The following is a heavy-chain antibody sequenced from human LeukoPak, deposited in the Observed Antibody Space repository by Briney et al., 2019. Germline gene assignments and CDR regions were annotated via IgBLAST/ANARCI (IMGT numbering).Heavy chain of an antibody. CDR1: GGSISSGPYY. Sequence: SETLSLTCTVSGGSISSGPYYWSWIRQPPGKGLEWIGYIYHSGSTYYNPSLKSRVTISVDRSKNQFSLQLSSVTAADTAVYYCARAEPGDAYNYFDYWGQGTLVTVSS. CDR2: IYHSGST. D-gene: IGHD3-16*01. V-gene: IGHV4-30-2*01. J-gene: IGHJ4*02. CDR3: ARAEPGDAYNYFDY.